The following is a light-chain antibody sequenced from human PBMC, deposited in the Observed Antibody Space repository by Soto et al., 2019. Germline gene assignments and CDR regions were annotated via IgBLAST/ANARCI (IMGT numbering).Light chain of an antibody. Sequence: EIVLTQSPGTLSLSPGERATLSCRASQSVSSSYLAWYQQKPGQAPRLLIYGASSRATGIPDRFSGSGSGTDFTLTISRLEPEGFAVYYCQQYGSSSWTFGQGTKVEIK. J-gene: IGKJ1*01. V-gene: IGKV3-20*01. CDR2: GAS. CDR3: QQYGSSSWT. CDR1: QSVSSSY.